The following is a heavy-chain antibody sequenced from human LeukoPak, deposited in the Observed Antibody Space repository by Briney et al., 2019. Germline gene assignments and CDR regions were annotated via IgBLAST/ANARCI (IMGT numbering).Heavy chain of an antibody. CDR1: GFTFSSYA. V-gene: IGHV3-23*01. D-gene: IGHD4-17*01. J-gene: IGHJ6*02. CDR3: ANHDYGDPIYYYYGMDV. Sequence: GGSLRLSCAASGFTFSSYAMSWVRQAPGKGLEWVSAISGSGGSTCYADSVKGRFTISRDNSKNTLYLQMNSLRAEDTAVYYCANHDYGDPIYYYYGMDVWGQGTTVTVSS. CDR2: ISGSGGST.